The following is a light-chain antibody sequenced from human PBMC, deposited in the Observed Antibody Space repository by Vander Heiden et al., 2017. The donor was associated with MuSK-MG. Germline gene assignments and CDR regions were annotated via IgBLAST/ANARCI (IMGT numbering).Light chain of an antibody. CDR1: QSVLNRSNNKIN. CDR3: QQDDNTPRT. CDR2: WAS. Sequence: DIVMTQSPDSLAVSLGERATINCMSSQSVLNRSNNKINLAWYQQKPGQPPKLLSYWASTRESGVPDRFSGSESVTDFTLTISSLQAEDVALYYCQQDDNTPRTFGQGTKVEIK. J-gene: IGKJ1*01. V-gene: IGKV4-1*01.